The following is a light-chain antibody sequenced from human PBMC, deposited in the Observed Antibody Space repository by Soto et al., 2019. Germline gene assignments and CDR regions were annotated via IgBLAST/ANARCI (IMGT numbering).Light chain of an antibody. CDR3: QQYGSSTVT. CDR1: QSVSSN. V-gene: IGKV3-20*01. CDR2: GAS. J-gene: IGKJ1*01. Sequence: EIVITQSPATLSVSPGEGATLACRPSQSVSSNLAWYQQKPGQAPRPLIYGASSRATGIPDRFSGSGAGTDFTLTISRLEPEDFAVYYCQQYGSSTVTFGQGTKVDIK.